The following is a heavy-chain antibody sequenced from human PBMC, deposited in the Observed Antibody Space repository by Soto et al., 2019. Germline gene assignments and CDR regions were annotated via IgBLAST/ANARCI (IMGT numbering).Heavy chain of an antibody. Sequence: GGSLRLSCAASGFTFSSYAMSWVRQAPGKGLEWVSAISGSGGSTYYADSVKGRFTISRDNSKNTLYLQMNSLRAEDTAVYYCVKGGALSYYYYYMDVWGKGTTVTVSS. V-gene: IGHV3-23*01. CDR1: GFTFSSYA. CDR3: VKGGALSYYYYYMDV. J-gene: IGHJ6*03. D-gene: IGHD3-16*01. CDR2: ISGSGGST.